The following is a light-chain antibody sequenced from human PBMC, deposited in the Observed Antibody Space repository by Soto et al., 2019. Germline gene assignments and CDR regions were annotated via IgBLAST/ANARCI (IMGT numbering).Light chain of an antibody. J-gene: IGLJ3*02. CDR2: LDRSGSY. Sequence: QLVLTQSSSASASLGSSVKLTCILSSGHSTYIIAWHQQQPGKAPRFLMTLDRSGSYNRGSGVPDRFSGSSSGADRYLNISNLQFEDEGDYYCETWYSNTHKVFGGGTKLTVL. CDR1: SGHSTYI. CDR3: ETWYSNTHKV. V-gene: IGLV4-60*02.